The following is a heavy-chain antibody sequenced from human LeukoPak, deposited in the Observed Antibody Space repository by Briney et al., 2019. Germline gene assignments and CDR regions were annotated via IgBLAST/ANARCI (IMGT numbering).Heavy chain of an antibody. V-gene: IGHV4-59*01. CDR1: GGSISSYY. Sequence: SETLSLTCTVSGGSISSYYWSWIRQPPGKGLEWIGYIYYSGSTNYNPSLKSRVTISVDTSKNQLSLKLSSVTAADTAVYYCARDVERSFDYWGQGTLVTVSS. CDR3: ARDVERSFDY. J-gene: IGHJ4*02. CDR2: IYYSGST. D-gene: IGHD1-1*01.